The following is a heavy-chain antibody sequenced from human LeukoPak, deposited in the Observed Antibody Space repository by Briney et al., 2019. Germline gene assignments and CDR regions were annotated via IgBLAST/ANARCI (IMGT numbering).Heavy chain of an antibody. CDR3: AREEFLHEIDSSGYFVY. CDR2: VYSSGVG. V-gene: IGHV4-4*07. CDR1: GGSITGYY. J-gene: IGHJ4*02. D-gene: IGHD3-22*01. Sequence: PSETLSLTCTVSGGSITGYYWNWIRQPAGQGLEWLGRVYSSGVGNYNPSLTSRVTMSVDTSKNQFSLKLTSLTAADTAVYYCAREEFLHEIDSSGYFVYWGQGTRV.